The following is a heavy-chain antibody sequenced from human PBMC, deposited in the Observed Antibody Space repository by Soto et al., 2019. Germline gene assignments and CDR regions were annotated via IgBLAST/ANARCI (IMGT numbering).Heavy chain of an antibody. J-gene: IGHJ4*02. D-gene: IGHD6-19*01. CDR3: ARAMRWLVPSGLYYFDY. CDR2: INHNSGGT. Sequence: QVQLVQSGAEVKKPGASVKVSCKASGYTFTGYYMHWVRQAPGQGLEWMGWINHNSGGTNYAQKFQGWVTMTRDTPISTAYMELSRLRSDDTSVYYCARAMRWLVPSGLYYFDYWGQGTLVTVSS. CDR1: GYTFTGYY. V-gene: IGHV1-2*04.